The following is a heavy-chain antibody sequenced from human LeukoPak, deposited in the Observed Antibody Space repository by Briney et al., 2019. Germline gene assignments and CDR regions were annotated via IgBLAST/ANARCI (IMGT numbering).Heavy chain of an antibody. CDR3: ARQGSGWHNYFDY. CDR2: IYTSGST. D-gene: IGHD6-19*01. CDR1: GGSISSYY. V-gene: IGHV4-4*09. J-gene: IGHJ4*02. Sequence: SETLSFTCTVSGGSISSYYWSWIRQPPGKGLEWIGYIYTSGSTNYNPSLKSRVTISVDTSKNQFSLKLSSVTAADTAVYYCARQGSGWHNYFDYWGQGTLVTVSS.